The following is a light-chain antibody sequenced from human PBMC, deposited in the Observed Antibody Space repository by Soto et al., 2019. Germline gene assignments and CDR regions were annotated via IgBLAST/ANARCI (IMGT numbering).Light chain of an antibody. CDR1: QSVSNNY. CDR3: QQYGSSGT. CDR2: GAS. J-gene: IGKJ1*01. Sequence: VLTQSPRTLSLSPGERPTLCCRASQSVSNNYLAWYQQKPGQAPRLLIYGASNRATGIPDRFSGSASGTDFTLTISRLEPEDFAVYYCQQYGSSGTFGQGTKVDIK. V-gene: IGKV3-20*01.